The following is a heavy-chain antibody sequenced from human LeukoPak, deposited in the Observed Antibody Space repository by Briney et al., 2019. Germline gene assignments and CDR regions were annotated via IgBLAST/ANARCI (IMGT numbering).Heavy chain of an antibody. CDR2: ISSSSSYI. D-gene: IGHD3-10*01. CDR3: ARDGPEWFGELYDAFDI. J-gene: IGHJ3*02. Sequence: GGSLRLSCAASGFTFSSYSMNWVRQAPGKGLEWVSSISSSSSYIYYADSVKGRFTISRDNAKNSLYLQMNSLRAEDTAVYYCARDGPEWFGELYDAFDIWGQGTMVTVSS. V-gene: IGHV3-21*01. CDR1: GFTFSSYS.